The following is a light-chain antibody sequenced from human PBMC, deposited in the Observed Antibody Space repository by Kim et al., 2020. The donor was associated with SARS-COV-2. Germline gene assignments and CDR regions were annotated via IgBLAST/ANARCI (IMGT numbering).Light chain of an antibody. J-gene: IGLJ2*01. Sequence: SYELTQPLSVSAALGQTARITCTERDIGTENVHWYQQKPGQAPVLVVFRDKYRPSEIPERFSGSNSGNTATLTITRAQVEDEADYFCQVWDPSTDVVFGGGTQLTVL. CDR2: RDK. CDR1: DIGTEN. V-gene: IGLV3-9*01. CDR3: QVWDPSTDVV.